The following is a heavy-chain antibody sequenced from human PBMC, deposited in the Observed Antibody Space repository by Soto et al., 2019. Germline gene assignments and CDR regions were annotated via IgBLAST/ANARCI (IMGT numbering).Heavy chain of an antibody. Sequence: PGGSLRLSCAASGFTFSSYGMHWVRQAPGKGLEWVAVISYDGSNKYYADSVKGRFTISRDNSKNTLYLQMNSLRAEDTAVYYCAKDLAANVGPYYYYGMDVWSQGTTVTVSS. D-gene: IGHD2-15*01. V-gene: IGHV3-30*18. J-gene: IGHJ6*02. CDR2: ISYDGSNK. CDR1: GFTFSSYG. CDR3: AKDLAANVGPYYYYGMDV.